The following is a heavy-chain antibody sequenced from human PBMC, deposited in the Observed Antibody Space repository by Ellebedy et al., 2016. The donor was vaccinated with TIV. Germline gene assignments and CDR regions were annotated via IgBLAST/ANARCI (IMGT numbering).Heavy chain of an antibody. CDR2: ISWDGSGT. V-gene: IGHV3-43*01. CDR1: GFTFDDYT. Sequence: GGSLRLSCAASGFTFDDYTMHWVRQAPGKGLEWVSVISWDGSGTSYSDSVRGRFTISRDNAQNSLFLQMNSLRDEDTAVYYCARDCGGDCYPSYHYGMDVWGQGTTVTVSS. J-gene: IGHJ6*02. D-gene: IGHD2-21*02. CDR3: ARDCGGDCYPSYHYGMDV.